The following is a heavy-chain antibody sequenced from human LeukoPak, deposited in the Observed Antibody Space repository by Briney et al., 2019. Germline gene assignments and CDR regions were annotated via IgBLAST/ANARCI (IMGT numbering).Heavy chain of an antibody. D-gene: IGHD3-22*01. CDR3: ARVPGIAVVTGPGGWFDP. CDR2: IIPIFGTA. CDR1: GGTFSSYA. J-gene: IGHJ5*02. Sequence: ASVKVSCKASGGTFSSYAISWVRQAPGQGLEWMGGIIPIFGTANYAQKFQGRVTITADESTSTAYMELSSLRSEDTAVYYCARVPGIAVVTGPGGWFDPWGQGTLVTVSS. V-gene: IGHV1-69*13.